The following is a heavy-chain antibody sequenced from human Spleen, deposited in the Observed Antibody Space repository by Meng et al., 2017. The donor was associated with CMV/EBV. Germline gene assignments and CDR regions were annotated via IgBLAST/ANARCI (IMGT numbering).Heavy chain of an antibody. Sequence: LSLTCTVSGGSISSSSYYWGWIRQPPGKGLEWVALISYDGSSKYYADSVEGRFTISRDNSKNTLYLQMNSLRAEDTAVYYCAKSALGLYDSSGSLGQGTLVTVSS. CDR3: AKSALGLYDSSGS. J-gene: IGHJ5*02. D-gene: IGHD3-22*01. CDR2: ISYDGSSK. CDR1: GGSISSSS. V-gene: IGHV3-30*18.